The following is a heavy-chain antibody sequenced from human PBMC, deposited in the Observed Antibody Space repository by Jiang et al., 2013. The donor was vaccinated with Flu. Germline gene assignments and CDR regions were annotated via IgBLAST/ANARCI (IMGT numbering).Heavy chain of an antibody. CDR2: INFDTGGT. D-gene: IGHD5-18*01. CDR3: VTTPGYSLDN. J-gene: IGHJ4*02. CDR1: GYTSTYYY. V-gene: IGHV1-2*02. Sequence: SGAEVKKPGASVKVSCTASGYTSTYYYVHWVRQAPGQGLEWMGWINFDTGGTNYGQKFQGRVTMTRDTSINTAYMELNSLTYDDTAVYYCVTTPGYSLDNWGQGTLVTVSP.